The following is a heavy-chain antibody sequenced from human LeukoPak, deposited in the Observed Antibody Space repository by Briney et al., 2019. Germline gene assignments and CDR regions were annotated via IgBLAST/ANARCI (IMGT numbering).Heavy chain of an antibody. V-gene: IGHV4-34*01. CDR1: GGSFSGYY. J-gene: IGHJ3*02. CDR3: ARGRVAARRGAFDI. D-gene: IGHD6-6*01. Sequence: PSETLSLTCAVYGGSFSGYYWSWIRQPPGKGLEWIGEINHSGSTNYNPSLKSRVTISVDTSKNQFSLKLSSVTAADTAVYYCARGRVAARRGAFDIWGQGTMVTVSS. CDR2: INHSGST.